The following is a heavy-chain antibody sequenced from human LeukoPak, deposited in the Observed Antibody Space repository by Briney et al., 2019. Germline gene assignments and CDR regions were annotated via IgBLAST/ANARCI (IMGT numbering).Heavy chain of an antibody. CDR2: IHSGGRA. J-gene: IGHJ4*02. D-gene: IGHD2-15*01. Sequence: PGGSLRLSCAASGFSVSSNYMTWVRQAPGKGLEWVSVIHSGGRAYYADSVKGRFTTSRDNSKNTLDLQMNSLSVEDTAVYYCARETSTQCSGGSCFFDYWGQGTLVTVSS. CDR1: GFSVSSNY. V-gene: IGHV3-66*02. CDR3: ARETSTQCSGGSCFFDY.